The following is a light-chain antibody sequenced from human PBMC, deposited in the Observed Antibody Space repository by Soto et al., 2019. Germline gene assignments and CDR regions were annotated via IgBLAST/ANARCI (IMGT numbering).Light chain of an antibody. CDR2: DAS. CDR1: QSVSTS. Sequence: ETVLTQSPVTLSLSPGERATLSCRASQSVSTSLAWYQQKPGQAPRLLIYDASDRPPGVPARFSGSGSGTDFTLTISSLEPEDFATYYCQQYYNWPRTFGQGTKVDIK. J-gene: IGKJ1*01. CDR3: QQYYNWPRT. V-gene: IGKV3-11*01.